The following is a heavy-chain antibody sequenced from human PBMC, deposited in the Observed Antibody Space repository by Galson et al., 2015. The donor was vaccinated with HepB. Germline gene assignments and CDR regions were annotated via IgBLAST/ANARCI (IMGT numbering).Heavy chain of an antibody. CDR3: ARDAPEYYYDSSGYYLGEVAGGYYFDY. Sequence: SVKVSCKASGGTFSSYAISWVRQAPGQGLEWMGGIIPIFGTANYAQKFQGRVTITADESTSTAYMELSSLRSEDTAVYYCARDAPEYYYDSSGYYLGEVAGGYYFDYWGQGTLVTVSS. CDR2: IIPIFGTA. CDR1: GGTFSSYA. V-gene: IGHV1-69*13. J-gene: IGHJ4*02. D-gene: IGHD3-22*01.